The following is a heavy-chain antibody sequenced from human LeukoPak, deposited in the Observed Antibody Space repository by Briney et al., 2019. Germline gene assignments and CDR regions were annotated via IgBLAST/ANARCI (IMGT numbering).Heavy chain of an antibody. J-gene: IGHJ4*02. V-gene: IGHV4-59*01. CDR1: GGSISSYY. D-gene: IGHD3-22*01. CDR2: IYYSGST. CDR3: TRGIGTYYDSSSYSC. Sequence: SETLSLTCTVSGGSISSYYWSWIRQPPGKGLEWIGYIYYSGSTNYNPSLKSRVTISVDTSKNQFSLKLSSVTAADTAVYYCTRGIGTYYDSSSYSCWGQGTLVTVSS.